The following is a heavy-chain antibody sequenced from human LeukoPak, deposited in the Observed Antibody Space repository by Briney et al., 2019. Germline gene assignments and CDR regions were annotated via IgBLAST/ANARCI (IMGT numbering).Heavy chain of an antibody. V-gene: IGHV7-4-1*02. CDR2: INTKTGNS. J-gene: IGHJ5*02. CDR1: GYTFISHV. D-gene: IGHD2-8*02. CDR3: ARGPFWWAPYWFDH. Sequence: ASVKVSCKASGYTFISHVINWVRQAPGQGFEWMGCINTKTGNSTYGQGFTGRFAFSADSSVNTAYLQINSLQPEDTAIYYCARGPFWWAPYWFDHWGQGNPAHRLI.